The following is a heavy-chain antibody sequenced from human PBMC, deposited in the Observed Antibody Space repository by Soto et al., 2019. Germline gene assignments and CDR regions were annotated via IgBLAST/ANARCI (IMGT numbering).Heavy chain of an antibody. CDR3: ASGGAVAGYFDY. Sequence: SETLSLTCTVSGGSVSSGSYYWSWIRQPPGKGLEWIGYIYYSGSTNYNPSLKSRVTISVDTSKNQFSLKLTSVTAADTAVYYCASGGAVAGYFDYWGQGTLVTVSS. CDR2: IYYSGST. CDR1: GGSVSSGSYY. J-gene: IGHJ4*02. D-gene: IGHD6-19*01. V-gene: IGHV4-61*01.